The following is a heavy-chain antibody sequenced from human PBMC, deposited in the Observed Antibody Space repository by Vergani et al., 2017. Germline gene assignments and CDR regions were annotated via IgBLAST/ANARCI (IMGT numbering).Heavy chain of an antibody. CDR1: GGSFSGYY. CDR2: IYYSGST. D-gene: IGHD3-22*01. V-gene: IGHV4-34*11. J-gene: IGHJ4*02. CDR3: ARGSVGGSGYYYGSDY. Sequence: QVQLQQWGAGLLKPSETLSLTCAVYGGSFSGYYWSWIRQPPGKGLEWIGYIYYSGSTNYNPSLKSRVTISVDTSKNQFSLKLSSVTAADTAVYYCARGSVGGSGYYYGSDYWGQGTLVTVSS.